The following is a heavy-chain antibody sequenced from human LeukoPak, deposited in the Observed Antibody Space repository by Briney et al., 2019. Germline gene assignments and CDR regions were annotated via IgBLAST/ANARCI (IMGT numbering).Heavy chain of an antibody. J-gene: IGHJ4*02. Sequence: SETLSLTCTVSGGSISSGGYYWSWIRQHPGKGLEWIGDIYYSGSTYYNPSLKSRVTISVDTSKNQFSLKLGSVTAADTAVYYCARGGYTAMVTGFDYWGQGTLVTVSS. CDR3: ARGGYTAMVTGFDY. V-gene: IGHV4-31*03. CDR2: IYYSGST. CDR1: GGSISSGGYY. D-gene: IGHD5-18*01.